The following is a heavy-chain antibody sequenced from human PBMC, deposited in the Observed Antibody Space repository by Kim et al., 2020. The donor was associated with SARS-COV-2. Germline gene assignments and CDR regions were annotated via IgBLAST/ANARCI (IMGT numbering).Heavy chain of an antibody. CDR1: GGSISSGGYY. CDR2: IYYSGST. J-gene: IGHJ3*02. CDR3: ARVGDSYAFDI. D-gene: IGHD3-10*01. Sequence: SETLSLTCTVSGGSISSGGYYWSWIRQHPGKGLEWIGYIYYSGSTYYNPSLKSRVTISVDTSKNQFSLKLSSVTAADTAVYYCARVGDSYAFDIWGQGTMFTVSS. V-gene: IGHV4-31*03.